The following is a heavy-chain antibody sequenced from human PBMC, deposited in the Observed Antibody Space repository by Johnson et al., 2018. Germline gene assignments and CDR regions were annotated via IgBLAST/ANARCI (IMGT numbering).Heavy chain of an antibody. D-gene: IGHD6-13*01. CDR1: GGSISTYY. J-gene: IGHJ3*01. CDR2: ISYSGIT. CDR3: AGEDGSSDAFDV. Sequence: QVQLREAGPGLVEPSETLSLTCPISGGSISTYYWSWIRQPPGKGLEWIGYISYSGITNYTPSLKSRVPISVDTSKNQFSLKVRSVTVADTAVYYRAGEDGSSDAFDVWGQGTMVTVSS. V-gene: IGHV4-59*12.